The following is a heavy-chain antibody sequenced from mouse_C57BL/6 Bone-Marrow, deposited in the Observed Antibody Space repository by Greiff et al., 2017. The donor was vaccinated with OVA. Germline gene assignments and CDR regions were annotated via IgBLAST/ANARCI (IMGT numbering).Heavy chain of an antibody. D-gene: IGHD2-5*01. Sequence: EVQLQQSGAELVRPGASAKLSCTASGFNIKDDYMHWVKQRPEQGLEWIGWIDPENGDTEYASKFQGKATITADTSSNTAYLQLSSLTSEDTAVYYCTTGDSNYFDYWGQGTTLTVSS. CDR2: IDPENGDT. V-gene: IGHV14-4*01. CDR1: GFNIKDDY. CDR3: TTGDSNYFDY. J-gene: IGHJ2*01.